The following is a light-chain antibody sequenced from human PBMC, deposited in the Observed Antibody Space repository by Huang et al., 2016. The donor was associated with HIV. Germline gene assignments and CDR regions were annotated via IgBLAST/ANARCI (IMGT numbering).Light chain of an antibody. CDR3: QHYDDLPPFT. CDR2: DAS. Sequence: DIQMTQSPSSLSASVGDRVTITCQASQDINNYLTWYQQKPGKAPKLLIYDASTLERGVPSRFSGSGSGTDFTLTITSLQPEDFATYYCQHYDDLPPFTFGPGTRVDLK. CDR1: QDINNY. J-gene: IGKJ3*01. V-gene: IGKV1-33*01.